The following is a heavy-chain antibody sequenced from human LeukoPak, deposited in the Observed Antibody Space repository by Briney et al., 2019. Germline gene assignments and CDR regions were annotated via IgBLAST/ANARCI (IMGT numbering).Heavy chain of an antibody. V-gene: IGHV4-30-4*08. CDR1: GGSISSGDYY. CDR3: ARGGTRITIVRVVINDFDY. Sequence: SQTLSLTCTVSGGSISSGDYYWSWIRQPPGKGLEWIGYIYHSGNTYYNPSLKSRLTISVDTPRNQFSLKLRSVTAADTAVYYCARGGTRITIVRVVINDFDYWGQGTLVTVSS. J-gene: IGHJ4*02. CDR2: IYHSGNT. D-gene: IGHD3-3*01.